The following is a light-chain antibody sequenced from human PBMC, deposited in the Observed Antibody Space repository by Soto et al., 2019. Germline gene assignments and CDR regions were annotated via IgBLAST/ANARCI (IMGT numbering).Light chain of an antibody. CDR1: QSVSSY. CDR2: DAS. CDR3: QQRSNWPPQYT. V-gene: IGKV3-11*01. Sequence: EIVLTQSPATLSLSPGERATLSCRASQSVSSYLAWYQQKPGQAPRLLIYDASNRATGIPARFSGSGSGTDFTLTISSLEPEDFAVYYFQQRSNWPPQYTVGQGPKLEIK. J-gene: IGKJ2*01.